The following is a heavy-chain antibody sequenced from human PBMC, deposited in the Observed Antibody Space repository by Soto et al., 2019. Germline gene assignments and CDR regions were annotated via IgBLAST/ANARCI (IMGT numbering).Heavy chain of an antibody. Sequence: EVQLLESGGGLVQPGGSLRLSCAASGFTFSSYAMSWVRQAPGKGLEWVSAISGSGGSTYYADSVKGRFTISRDNSKNALYLQMNSLRAEDTAVYYCAKDKGPYSGSYWSYWGQGTMVTVSS. CDR2: ISGSGGST. CDR3: AKDKGPYSGSYWSY. CDR1: GFTFSSYA. V-gene: IGHV3-23*01. J-gene: IGHJ4*02. D-gene: IGHD1-26*01.